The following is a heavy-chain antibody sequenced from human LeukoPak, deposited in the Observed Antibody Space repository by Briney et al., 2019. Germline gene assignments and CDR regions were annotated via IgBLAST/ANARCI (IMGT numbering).Heavy chain of an antibody. CDR1: GFNFNTYR. Sequence: PGGSLRLSCAASGFNFNTYRMNWVRQAPGKGLEWVSGISGSGGSTYSVDSVKGRFTISRDNSNSTLYLEMNSLRAEDTAVYYCARVPLTWLVRDYYYMDVWGKGTTVTVSS. J-gene: IGHJ6*03. D-gene: IGHD2-21*01. V-gene: IGHV3-23*01. CDR2: ISGSGGST. CDR3: ARVPLTWLVRDYYYMDV.